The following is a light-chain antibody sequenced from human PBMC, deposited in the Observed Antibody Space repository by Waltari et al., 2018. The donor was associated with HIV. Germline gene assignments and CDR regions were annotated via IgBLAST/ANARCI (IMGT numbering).Light chain of an antibody. V-gene: IGKV3-20*01. J-gene: IGKJ1*01. CDR2: AAS. Sequence: EIVLTQSPGTLSLSPGERATLSCRASQSVGSTYLVWYQQKPGQAPRLLIYAASSSATGIPDRFSGSGSGTDFTLTISRLEPEDFAVYYCHHYGTSPPWMFGQGTKVEMK. CDR3: HHYGTSPPWM. CDR1: QSVGSTY.